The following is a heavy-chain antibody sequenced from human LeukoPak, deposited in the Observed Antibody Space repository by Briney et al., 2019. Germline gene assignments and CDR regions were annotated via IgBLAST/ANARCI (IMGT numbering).Heavy chain of an antibody. V-gene: IGHV1-46*01. CDR1: GYTFTTYY. J-gene: IGHJ4*02. Sequence: ASVKVSFKASGYTFTTYYIHWVRQAPGQGLEWMGIINPVGGSATYAQKFQGKLAMTRDTSTSTVYMELASLRSEDSAVYSCARGSNYINPPDYWGQGTLVIVSS. CDR3: ARGSNYINPPDY. D-gene: IGHD4-11*01. CDR2: INPVGGSA.